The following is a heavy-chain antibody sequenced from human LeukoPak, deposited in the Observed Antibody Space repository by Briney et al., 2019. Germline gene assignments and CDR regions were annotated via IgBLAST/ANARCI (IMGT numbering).Heavy chain of an antibody. V-gene: IGHV4-4*07. D-gene: IGHD3-9*01. Sequence: PSETLSLTCTVSGGSISSYYWSWIRQPAGKGLEWIRRIYTSGSTNYNPSLKSRVTMSVDTSKNQFSLKLSSVTAADTAVYYCARGAKPTYYDILTGPFDYWGQGTLVTVSS. CDR3: ARGAKPTYYDILTGPFDY. J-gene: IGHJ4*02. CDR1: GGSISSYY. CDR2: IYTSGST.